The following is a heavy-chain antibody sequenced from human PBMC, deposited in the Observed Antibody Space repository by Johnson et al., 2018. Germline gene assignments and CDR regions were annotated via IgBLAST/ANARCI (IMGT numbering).Heavy chain of an antibody. Sequence: QVQLVQSGAEVKKXGASVKVSCKASAYTFTSYEINWVRQAAGQGLEWMGSMNPNSGNTGYEQKFQGRLTMTRDTPISTAYMELSSLTSGDTAVYYCARALDTTILAMGYWGQGTLVTVSA. J-gene: IGHJ4*02. CDR3: ARALDTTILAMGY. V-gene: IGHV1-8*01. CDR1: AYTFTSYE. CDR2: MNPNSGNT. D-gene: IGHD2-2*01.